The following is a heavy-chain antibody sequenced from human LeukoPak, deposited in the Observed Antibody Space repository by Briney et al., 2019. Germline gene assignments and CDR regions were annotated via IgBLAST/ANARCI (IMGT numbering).Heavy chain of an antibody. V-gene: IGHV1-18*01. CDR3: ARTSIFGVVIMSPGWFDP. Sequence: GASVKVSCKASVYTFTSYGISWVRQAPGQGLEGMGWISAYNGNTNYAQKLQGRVTMPTDTSTSKAYLELRSLRSDDTAVYYCARTSIFGVVIMSPGWFDPWGQGTLVTVSS. CDR2: ISAYNGNT. CDR1: VYTFTSYG. J-gene: IGHJ5*02. D-gene: IGHD3-3*01.